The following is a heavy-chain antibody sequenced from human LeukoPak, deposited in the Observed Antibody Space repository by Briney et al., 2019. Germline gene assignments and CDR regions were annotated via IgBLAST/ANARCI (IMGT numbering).Heavy chain of an antibody. CDR1: GGSVNPYT. V-gene: IGHV4-4*07. CDR3: ARGNNWNDHDAFDI. J-gene: IGHJ3*02. Sequence: SETLSLTCTVSGGSVNPYTWTWIRQPAGKGLKWIGRSYTSGTTNYNRSLESRVTMSVDTSKNQFSLKLTSVTVADTAVYYCARGNNWNDHDAFDIWGQGTLVTVSS. D-gene: IGHD1-1*01. CDR2: SYTSGTT.